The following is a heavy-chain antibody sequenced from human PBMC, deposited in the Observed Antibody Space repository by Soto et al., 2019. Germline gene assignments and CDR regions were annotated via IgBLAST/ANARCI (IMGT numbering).Heavy chain of an antibody. J-gene: IGHJ3*02. D-gene: IGHD2-2*01. V-gene: IGHV3-48*01. CDR1: GFTFSSYS. Sequence: PGGSLRLSCAASGFTFSSYSMNWVRQAPGKGLEWVSYISSSSSTIYYADSVKGRFTISRDNAKNSLYLQMNSLRAEDTAVHYCARAYRDIVVVPAALDAFDIWGQGTMVTVSS. CDR2: ISSSSSTI. CDR3: ARAYRDIVVVPAALDAFDI.